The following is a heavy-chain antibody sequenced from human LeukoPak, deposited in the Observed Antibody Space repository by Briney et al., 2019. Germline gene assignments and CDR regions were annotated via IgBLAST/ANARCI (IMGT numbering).Heavy chain of an antibody. J-gene: IGHJ3*02. CDR2: ISAYNGNT. CDR3: ARDLGSGSYHAFDI. Sequence: ASVKVSCKASGYTFTSYGISWVRQAPGQGLEWMGWISAYNGNTNYAQKLQGRVTMATDTSTSTAYMELRSLRSDDTAVYYCARDLGSGSYHAFDIWGQGTMVTVSS. V-gene: IGHV1-18*01. CDR1: GYTFTSYG. D-gene: IGHD1-26*01.